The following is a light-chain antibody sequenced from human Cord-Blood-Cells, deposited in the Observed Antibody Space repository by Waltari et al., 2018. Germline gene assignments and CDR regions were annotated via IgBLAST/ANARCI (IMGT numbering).Light chain of an antibody. CDR2: HDS. CDR1: QSGDNS. Sequence: YEPTPPPSQSVSPRQTATITCCAAQSGDNSACWYQQKPDQSPVLVVYHDSKRPSGIPKRFSGSNSGNTATLTISGTQAMDEADYYCRAWDSSTAVFGGGTKLTVL. CDR3: RAWDSSTAV. V-gene: IGLV3-1*01. J-gene: IGLJ2*01.